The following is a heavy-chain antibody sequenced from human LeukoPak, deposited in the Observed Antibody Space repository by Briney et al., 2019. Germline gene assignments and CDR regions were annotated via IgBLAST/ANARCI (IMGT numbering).Heavy chain of an antibody. J-gene: IGHJ3*01. CDR1: GASVSTTAYF. V-gene: IGHV4-61*02. D-gene: IGHD5-24*01. Sequence: SQTLSLTCSVSGASVSTTAYFWNWIRQPAGEGLEWIGRIYASGNTHYNPSLKSRVTMSLDTSKNQFSLTMNSVTAADSAVYFCASYREAYDLYPHGLDVWGRGTVVAVSS. CDR2: IYASGNT. CDR3: ASYREAYDLYPHGLDV.